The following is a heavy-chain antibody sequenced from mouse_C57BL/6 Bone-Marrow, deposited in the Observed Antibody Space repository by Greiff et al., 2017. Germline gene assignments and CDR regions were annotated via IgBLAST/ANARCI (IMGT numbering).Heavy chain of an antibody. V-gene: IGHV2-2*01. CDR1: GFSLTSYG. Sequence: QVHVKQSGPGLVQPSQSLSITCTVSGFSLTSYGVHWVRQSPGKGLEWLGVIWSGGSTDYNAAFISRLSISKDNSKSQVFFKINSLQADDTAIYYCARDYDYDPNWYYFDYWGQGTTLTVSS. J-gene: IGHJ2*01. CDR2: IWSGGST. CDR3: ARDYDYDPNWYYFDY. D-gene: IGHD2-4*01.